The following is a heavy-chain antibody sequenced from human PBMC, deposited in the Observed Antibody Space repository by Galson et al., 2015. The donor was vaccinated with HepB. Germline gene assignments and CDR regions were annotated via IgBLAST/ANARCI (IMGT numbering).Heavy chain of an antibody. CDR2: ISGSGGTT. V-gene: IGHV3-23*01. CDR3: AKGVRGVIKPSDGMDV. D-gene: IGHD3-10*01. J-gene: IGHJ6*02. CDR1: GFPFSTYA. Sequence: SLRLSCAASGFPFSTYAMSWVRQAPGKGLEWVSSISGSGGTTSFADSVRGRFTISRDNSKNTLYLQMNSLRVEDTAVYYCAKGVRGVIKPSDGMDVWGQGTTVTVSS.